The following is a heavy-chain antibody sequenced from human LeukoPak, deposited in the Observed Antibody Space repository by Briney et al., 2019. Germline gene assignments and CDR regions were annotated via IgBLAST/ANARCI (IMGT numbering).Heavy chain of an antibody. Sequence: ASVKVSCKASGYTFTGYYMHWVRQAPGQGLEWMGWINPNSGGTNYAQKFQGRVTMTRDTSISTAHMELSRLRSDDTAVYYCAREKYSSSWYFDYWGQGTLVTVSS. V-gene: IGHV1-2*02. D-gene: IGHD6-13*01. J-gene: IGHJ4*02. CDR3: AREKYSSSWYFDY. CDR1: GYTFTGYY. CDR2: INPNSGGT.